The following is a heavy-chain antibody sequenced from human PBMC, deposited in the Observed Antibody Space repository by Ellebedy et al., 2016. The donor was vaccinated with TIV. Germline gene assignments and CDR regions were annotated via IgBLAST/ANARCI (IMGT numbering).Heavy chain of an antibody. CDR3: ARRGLAAGGTLLYH. CDR1: GFTFSSYA. J-gene: IGHJ5*02. D-gene: IGHD6-13*01. V-gene: IGHV3-23*01. CDR2: ISGSGGST. Sequence: PGGSLRLSCAASGFTFSSYAMSWVRQAPGKGLEWVSAISGSGGSTYYEDSVKGRFTISRDNSKNTLYLQMNSLRAEDTAVYYCARRGLAAGGTLLYHWGQGTLVTVSS.